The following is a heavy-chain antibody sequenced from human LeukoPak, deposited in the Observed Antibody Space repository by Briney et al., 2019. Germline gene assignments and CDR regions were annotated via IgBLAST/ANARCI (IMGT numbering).Heavy chain of an antibody. CDR3: AKEGVGCSSTNYWNNFDY. J-gene: IGHJ4*02. CDR1: GFTFGSHD. Sequence: PGTLFRLSCAAAGFTFGSHDMHWGRHAPREGVEGVAGKSYDSSRKYYADSVKGRFSVSRDNSKNTLSLQMNSLTADDTAVYYCAKEGVGCSSTNYWNNFDYWGQGTLVTVSS. D-gene: IGHD2-2*01. CDR2: KSYDSSRK. V-gene: IGHV3-30-3*01.